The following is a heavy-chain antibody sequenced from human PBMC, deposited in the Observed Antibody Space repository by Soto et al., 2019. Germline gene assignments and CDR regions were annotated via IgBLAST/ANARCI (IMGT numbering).Heavy chain of an antibody. D-gene: IGHD3-3*01. CDR1: GYTFTSYG. CDR3: ARVFYDFWSGYPVVDY. CDR2: ISAYNGNT. Sequence: ASVKVSCKASGYTFTSYGISWVRQAPGQGLEWMGWISAYNGNTNYAQKLQGRVTMTTDTSTSTAYMELRSLGSDDTAVYYCARVFYDFWSGYPVVDYWGQGTLVTVSS. J-gene: IGHJ4*02. V-gene: IGHV1-18*01.